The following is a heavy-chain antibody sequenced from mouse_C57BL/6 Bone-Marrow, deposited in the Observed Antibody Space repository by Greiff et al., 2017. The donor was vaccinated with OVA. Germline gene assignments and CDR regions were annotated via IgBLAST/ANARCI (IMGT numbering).Heavy chain of an antibody. CDR1: GFTFSDYG. V-gene: IGHV5-15*01. Sequence: EVMLVESGGGLVQPGGSLKLSCATSGFTFSDYGMAWVRQAPRKGPEWVAFISNLAYSIYYADTVTGRFTISREKAKNTVYLEMSSLRSEDTAMYYCARLYYYGSSYAMDYWGQGTSVTVSS. D-gene: IGHD1-1*01. CDR3: ARLYYYGSSYAMDY. CDR2: ISNLAYSI. J-gene: IGHJ4*01.